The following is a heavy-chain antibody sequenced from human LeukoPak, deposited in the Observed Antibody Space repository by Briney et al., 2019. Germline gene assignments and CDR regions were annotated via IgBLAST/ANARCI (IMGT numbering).Heavy chain of an antibody. CDR2: ISGRGGSP. D-gene: IGHD6-13*01. CDR1: GFTFNNYD. Sequence: PGGSLRLSCAVSGFTFNNYDMSWVRQAPGKGLEWVSTISGRGGSPYYADSVKGRFTISRDNSKNTLYLQMNSLRAEDTAVFYCAKAQHSTIWGYFDYWGQGTLVTVSS. CDR3: AKAQHSTIWGYFDY. V-gene: IGHV3-23*01. J-gene: IGHJ4*02.